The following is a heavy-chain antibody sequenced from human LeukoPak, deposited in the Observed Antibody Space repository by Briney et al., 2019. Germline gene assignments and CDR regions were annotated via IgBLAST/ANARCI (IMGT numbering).Heavy chain of an antibody. V-gene: IGHV1-69*05. CDR1: GGTFSSYA. Sequence: ASVKVSCKASGGTFSSYAISWVRQAPGQGLEWMGGIIPIFGTANYAQKFQGRVTVTTDESTSTAYMELSSLRSEDTAVYYCARPLGYDEDQLWAFDIWGQGTMVTVSS. CDR2: IIPIFGTA. D-gene: IGHD2-2*01. J-gene: IGHJ3*02. CDR3: ARPLGYDEDQLWAFDI.